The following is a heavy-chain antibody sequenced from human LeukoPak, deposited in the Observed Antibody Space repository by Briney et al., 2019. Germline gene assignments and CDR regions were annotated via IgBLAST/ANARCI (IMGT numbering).Heavy chain of an antibody. D-gene: IGHD6-19*01. CDR1: GDSLSSSSYY. Sequence: SETLSLTCNVSGDSLSSSSYYWRWLRVPPGRGLEWIGSIYYAGSTYYYPSFKSRVTMSVDTSTNQISLKMTSVTAADTAIYYCARHTWQWLPFDDWGQGTQVTISS. CDR3: ARHTWQWLPFDD. J-gene: IGHJ4*02. CDR2: IYYAGST. V-gene: IGHV4-39*07.